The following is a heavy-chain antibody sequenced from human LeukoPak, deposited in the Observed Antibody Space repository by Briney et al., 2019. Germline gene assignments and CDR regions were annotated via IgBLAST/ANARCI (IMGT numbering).Heavy chain of an antibody. CDR2: INGGEGP. V-gene: IGHV3-53*01. D-gene: IGHD5-12*01. CDR1: GFTVSSTY. CDR3: ASLVVGGYGAYFDY. Sequence: PGGSLRLSCAASGFTVSSTYMSWVRQAPGKGLEWVSLINGGEGPYYADSVKGRFTTSTDNSKNTLSLQMTSLRAEDTAMYYCASLVVGGYGAYFDYWGQGTLVTVSS. J-gene: IGHJ4*02.